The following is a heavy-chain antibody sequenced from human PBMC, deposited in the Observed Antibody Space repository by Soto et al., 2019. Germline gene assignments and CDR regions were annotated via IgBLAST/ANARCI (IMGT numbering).Heavy chain of an antibody. V-gene: IGHV4-34*01. CDR3: AREPFGELLSHFDY. CDR2: INHSGST. Sequence: PSETLSLTCAVYGGSFSGYYWSWIRQPPGKGLEWIGEINHSGSTNYNPSLKSRVTISVDTSKNQFSLKLSSVTAADTAVYYCAREPFGELLSHFDYWGQGTLVTVS. J-gene: IGHJ4*02. D-gene: IGHD3-10*01. CDR1: GGSFSGYY.